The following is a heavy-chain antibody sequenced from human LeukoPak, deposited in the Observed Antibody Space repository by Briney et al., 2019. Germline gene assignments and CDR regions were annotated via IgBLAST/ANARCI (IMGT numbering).Heavy chain of an antibody. CDR3: ARSPQTPVNYYDSSGYPDY. CDR2: IYPGDSDT. D-gene: IGHD3-22*01. CDR1: GYSFTSYW. Sequence: GESLKISCKGSGYSFTSYWIGWVRQMPGKGLEWMGIIYPGDSDTRYSPSFQGQVTISADKSISTAYLQWSSLKASDTAMYYCARSPQTPVNYYDSSGYPDYWGQGTLVTVSS. V-gene: IGHV5-51*01. J-gene: IGHJ4*02.